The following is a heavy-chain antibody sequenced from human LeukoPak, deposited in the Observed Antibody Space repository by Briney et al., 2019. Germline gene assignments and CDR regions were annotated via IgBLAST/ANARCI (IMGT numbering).Heavy chain of an antibody. CDR3: ARLGGYDQGADYYQHYMDV. CDR2: INHSGST. D-gene: IGHD3-10*01. J-gene: IGHJ6*03. V-gene: IGHV4-34*01. CDR1: GGSFSGYY. Sequence: SETLSLTCAVSGGSFSGYYWSWIRQPPGKGLEWIGEINHSGSTNYNPSLKSRVTISVDTSKNQFSLKLSSVTAADTAVYYCARLGGYDQGADYYQHYMDVWGKGTTVTVSS.